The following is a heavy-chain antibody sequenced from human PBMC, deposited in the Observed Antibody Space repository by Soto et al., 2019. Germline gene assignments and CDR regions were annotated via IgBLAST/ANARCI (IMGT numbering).Heavy chain of an antibody. D-gene: IGHD5-12*01. J-gene: IGHJ4*02. V-gene: IGHV3-21*02. Sequence: EVPLVESGGGLVKPGGSLRLSCAAFGFTFSTCSMNWVRQAPGKGLEWVSSISSSSSNIYYADSVKGRFTISRDNAKNSLYLQMNSLRADDTAVYYCARDNGYDAATLDYWGQGTLVTVSS. CDR1: GFTFSTCS. CDR2: ISSSSSNI. CDR3: ARDNGYDAATLDY.